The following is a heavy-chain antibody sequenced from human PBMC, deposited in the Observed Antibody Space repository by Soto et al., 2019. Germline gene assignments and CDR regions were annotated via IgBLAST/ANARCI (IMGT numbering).Heavy chain of an antibody. CDR1: GFTFSSYS. Sequence: GGSLRLSCAASGFTFSSYSMTWVRQAPGKGLEWVSSVSSSNYINYADSVKGRFTISRDNAKNSLYLQVNSLRPEDTAVYYCARLIGKYDLDPWGQGTLVTVSS. J-gene: IGHJ5*02. CDR2: VSSSNYI. CDR3: ARLIGKYDLDP. D-gene: IGHD1-1*01. V-gene: IGHV3-21*01.